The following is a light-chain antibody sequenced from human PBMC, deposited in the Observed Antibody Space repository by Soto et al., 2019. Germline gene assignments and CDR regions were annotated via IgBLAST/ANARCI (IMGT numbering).Light chain of an antibody. Sequence: QSVLTQPPSVSGAPGQRVTISCTGSSSNIGAGYDVHWYQQLPGTVPKLLIYGNSNRPSGVPDRFSGSKSGTSASLAITGLQAEDEADYYCHSYDSILSGSVFGGGTKVTVL. CDR3: HSYDSILSGSV. CDR1: SSNIGAGYD. CDR2: GNS. V-gene: IGLV1-40*01. J-gene: IGLJ3*02.